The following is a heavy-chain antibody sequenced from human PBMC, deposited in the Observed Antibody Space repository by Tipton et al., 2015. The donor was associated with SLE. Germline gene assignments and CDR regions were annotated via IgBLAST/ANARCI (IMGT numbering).Heavy chain of an antibody. Sequence: TLSLTCTVSGGSISSSSFYWGWIRQPPGKGLEWIGSIHYSGSTYFNPSLKSRVTISADTSKNQFSLKLSSVTAADTALYYCARVHDWHFYFDYWGQGTLVTVSS. CDR1: GGSISSSSFY. CDR3: ARVHDWHFYFDY. J-gene: IGHJ4*02. V-gene: IGHV4-39*07. CDR2: IHYSGST. D-gene: IGHD1-7*01.